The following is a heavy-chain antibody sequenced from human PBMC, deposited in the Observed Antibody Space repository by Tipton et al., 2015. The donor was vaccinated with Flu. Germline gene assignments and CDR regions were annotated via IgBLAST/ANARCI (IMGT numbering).Heavy chain of an antibody. CDR3: ARRKVSGNEAFDI. Sequence: QLVQSGAEVKRPGASVKVSCKASGYTFTDYYMHWVRQAPGQGLEWVGWMNPNTGGTNYAQKLQGRVTMTWDTSISTVYMELSSLRSDDTAVHYCARRKVSGNEAFDIWGQGTMIPVSS. V-gene: IGHV1-2*02. D-gene: IGHD5/OR15-5a*01. J-gene: IGHJ3*02. CDR1: GYTFTDYY. CDR2: MNPNTGGT.